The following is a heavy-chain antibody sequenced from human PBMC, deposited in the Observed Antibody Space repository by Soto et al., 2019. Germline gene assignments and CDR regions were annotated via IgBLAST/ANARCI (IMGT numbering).Heavy chain of an antibody. CDR1: GFTFSSYD. V-gene: IGHV3-13*04. CDR3: ARSPPGGYHYYYGMDV. D-gene: IGHD3-22*01. J-gene: IGHJ6*02. Sequence: EVLLVESGGGLVQPGGSLRLSCAASGFTFSSYDMQWVRQATGKGLEWVSAIGTAGDTYYPGSVKGRFTISRENAKNSLYLQMNSLRAGDTAVYYCARSPPGGYHYYYGMDVWGQGTTVTVSS. CDR2: IGTAGDT.